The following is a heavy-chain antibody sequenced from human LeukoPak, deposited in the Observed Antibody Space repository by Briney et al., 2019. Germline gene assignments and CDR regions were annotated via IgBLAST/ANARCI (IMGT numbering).Heavy chain of an antibody. Sequence: PGGSLRLSCAASGFTFSSYAMSWVRQAPGKGLEWVSAISGSGGSTYYADSVKGRFTISRDNSKNTLYLRMNSLRAEDTAVYYCAKVYDFWSGYDFDYWGQGTLVTVSS. CDR1: GFTFSSYA. D-gene: IGHD3-3*01. V-gene: IGHV3-23*01. CDR3: AKVYDFWSGYDFDY. CDR2: ISGSGGST. J-gene: IGHJ4*02.